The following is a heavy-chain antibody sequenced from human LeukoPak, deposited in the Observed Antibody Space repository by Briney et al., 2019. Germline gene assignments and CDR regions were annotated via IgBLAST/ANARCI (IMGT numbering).Heavy chain of an antibody. CDR1: GGTFSSYA. V-gene: IGHV1-69*05. J-gene: IGHJ4*02. Sequence: ASVKVSCKASGGTFSSYAISWVRQAPGQGLEWMGRIIPIFGTANYAQKFQGRVTITTDESTSTAYMELSSLRSEDTAVYYCARLHYGDYGNDYWGQGTLVTVSS. D-gene: IGHD4-17*01. CDR2: IIPIFGTA. CDR3: ARLHYGDYGNDY.